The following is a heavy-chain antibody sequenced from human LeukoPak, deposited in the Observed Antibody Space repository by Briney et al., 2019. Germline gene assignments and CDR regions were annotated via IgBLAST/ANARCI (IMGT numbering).Heavy chain of an antibody. Sequence: ASVKVSCKASGGTFSSYAIIWVRQAPGQGLEWMGRIIPILGIANYAQEFQGRVTITADKSTSTAYMELSSLRSEDTAVYYCARDPVAGTNWFDPWGQGTLVTVSS. CDR1: GGTFSSYA. J-gene: IGHJ5*02. CDR3: ARDPVAGTNWFDP. V-gene: IGHV1-69*04. D-gene: IGHD6-19*01. CDR2: IIPILGIA.